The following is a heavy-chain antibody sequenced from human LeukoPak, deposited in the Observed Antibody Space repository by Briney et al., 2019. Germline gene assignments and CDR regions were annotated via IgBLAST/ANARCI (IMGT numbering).Heavy chain of an antibody. CDR2: IEGDGSST. CDR1: GFNFSTYW. J-gene: IGHJ4*02. D-gene: IGHD5/OR15-5a*01. CDR3: ARDPSAVSGYFDY. Sequence: TGGSLRLSCAASGFNFSTYWVHWVRQAPGEGLVWVSRIEGDGSSTDYANSVKGRFTISRDNAKNTLYLQLNSLRAEDTAVYYCARDPSAVSGYFDYWGQGTLVTVSS. V-gene: IGHV3-74*01.